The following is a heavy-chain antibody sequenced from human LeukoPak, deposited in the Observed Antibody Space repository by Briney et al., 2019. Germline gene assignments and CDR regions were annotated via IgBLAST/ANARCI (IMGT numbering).Heavy chain of an antibody. D-gene: IGHD2-2*01. J-gene: IGHJ5*02. CDR3: AREGGGYCSSTSCHDWFDP. Sequence: SETLSLTCAVYGGSFSGYYWSWIRQPPGKGLEWIGEINHSGSTNYNPSLKSRVTISVDTSKNQFSLKLSSVTAADTAVYYCAREGGGYCSSTSCHDWFDPWGQGTLVTVSS. CDR1: GGSFSGYY. V-gene: IGHV4-34*01. CDR2: INHSGST.